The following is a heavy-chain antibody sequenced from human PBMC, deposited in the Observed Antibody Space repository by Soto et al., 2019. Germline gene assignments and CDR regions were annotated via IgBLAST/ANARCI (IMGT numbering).Heavy chain of an antibody. V-gene: IGHV1-8*01. Sequence: GASVKVSCKASGYTLTSYNIYWVRQATGQGLEWMGWMNPNSGNTGYAEKFQGRVTMTRNSSISTAYMELSGLRSEDTAAYYCARGGLRFHYMDVWGKGTTVTVSS. CDR2: MNPNSGNT. CDR3: ARGGLRFHYMDV. CDR1: GYTLTSYN. D-gene: IGHD3-3*01. J-gene: IGHJ6*03.